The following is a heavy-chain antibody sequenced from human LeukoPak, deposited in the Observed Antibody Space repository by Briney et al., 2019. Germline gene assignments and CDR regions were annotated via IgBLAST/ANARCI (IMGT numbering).Heavy chain of an antibody. V-gene: IGHV3-30*03. Sequence: PGGSLRLSCAASGFTFSSYGMHWVRQAPGKGLEWVAVISYDGSNKYYADSVKGRFTISRDNSKNTLYLQMNSLRVEDTAVYYCARARFETTVTALIRKKNYYYYYMDVWGKGTTVTVSS. D-gene: IGHD4-17*01. CDR3: ARARFETTVTALIRKKNYYYYYMDV. CDR2: ISYDGSNK. J-gene: IGHJ6*03. CDR1: GFTFSSYG.